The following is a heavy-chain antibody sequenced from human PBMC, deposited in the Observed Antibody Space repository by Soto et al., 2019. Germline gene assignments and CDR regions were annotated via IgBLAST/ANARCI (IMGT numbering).Heavy chain of an antibody. CDR2: ISAHNGNT. CDR1: GYAFTTYG. CDR3: ARGRYGDY. V-gene: IGHV1-18*01. J-gene: IGHJ4*02. D-gene: IGHD1-1*01. Sequence: QVHLVQSGAEVKKPGASVKVSCQGSGYAFTTYGITWVRQAPGQGLEWMGWISAHNGNTNYAQKLQGRVTVTRDTSRSTAYMELRSLGYGDTAVYYGARGRYGDYWGQGALVTVSS.